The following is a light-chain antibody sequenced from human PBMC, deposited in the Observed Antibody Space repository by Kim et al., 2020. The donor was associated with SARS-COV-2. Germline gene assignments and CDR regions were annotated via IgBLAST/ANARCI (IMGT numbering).Light chain of an antibody. CDR1: QSVSSN. CDR2: GAS. Sequence: SPGERATLSSGASQSVSSNLAWYQQKPGQAPRLLIYGASTRATGIPARFSGSGSGTEFTLTISSRQSEDFAVYYCQQYNYWPPWTFGQGTKVDIK. CDR3: QQYNYWPPWT. V-gene: IGKV3-15*01. J-gene: IGKJ1*01.